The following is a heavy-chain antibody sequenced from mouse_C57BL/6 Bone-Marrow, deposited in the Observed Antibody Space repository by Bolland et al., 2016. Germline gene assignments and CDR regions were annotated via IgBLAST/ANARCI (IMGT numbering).Heavy chain of an antibody. CDR2: SDGGST. D-gene: IGHD1-1*02. CDR3: ARRQGWFAY. J-gene: IGHJ4*01. V-gene: IGHV5-2*01. Sequence: SDGGSTYYPDTMERRFIISRDNTKKTLYLQMSSLRSEDTALYYCARRQGWFAYWGQGTS.